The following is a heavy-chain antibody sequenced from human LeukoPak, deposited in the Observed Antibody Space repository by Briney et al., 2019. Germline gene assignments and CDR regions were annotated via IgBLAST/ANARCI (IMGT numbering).Heavy chain of an antibody. CDR3: ARGRLEYSYGFFDY. CDR2: ISYDGSNK. CDR1: GFTFSSYW. Sequence: GGSLRLSCAASGFTFSSYWMSWVRQAPGKGLEWVAVISYDGSNKYYADSVKGRFTISRDNSKNTLYLQMNSLRAEDTAVYYCARGRLEYSYGFFDYWGQGTLVTVSS. V-gene: IGHV3-30*03. D-gene: IGHD5-18*01. J-gene: IGHJ4*02.